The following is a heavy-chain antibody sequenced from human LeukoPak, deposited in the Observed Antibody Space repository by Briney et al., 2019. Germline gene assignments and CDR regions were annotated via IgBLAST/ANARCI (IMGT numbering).Heavy chain of an antibody. CDR3: AKHVSGSLFYFDY. D-gene: IGHD3-10*01. CDR1: GFTFRNCA. Sequence: GGSLRLSCAASGFTFRNCAMSWVRQAPGNGLEWVSGISGTGYNTYYADSVKGRFTISRDNSKNTLYLQMNSLGAEDTAVYYCAKHVSGSLFYFDYWGQITLVTVSS. CDR2: ISGTGYNT. J-gene: IGHJ4*02. V-gene: IGHV3-23*01.